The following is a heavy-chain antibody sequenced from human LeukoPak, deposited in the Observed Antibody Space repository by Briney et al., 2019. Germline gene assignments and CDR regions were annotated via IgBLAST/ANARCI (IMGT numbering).Heavy chain of an antibody. CDR2: ISAYNGNT. Sequence: ASVKLSCKASGYTFTSYGISWVRQAPGQGLEWMGWISAYNGNTNYAQKLQGRVTMTTDTSTSTAYMELRSLRSDDTAVYYCARDHCSSISCYGRWFDPWGQGTLVTVSS. D-gene: IGHD2-2*01. V-gene: IGHV1-18*04. CDR1: GYTFTSYG. CDR3: ARDHCSSISCYGRWFDP. J-gene: IGHJ5*02.